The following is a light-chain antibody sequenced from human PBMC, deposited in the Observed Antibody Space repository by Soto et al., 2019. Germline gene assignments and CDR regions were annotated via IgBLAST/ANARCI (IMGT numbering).Light chain of an antibody. CDR1: QSVSSSY. J-gene: IGKJ1*01. CDR2: GAS. Sequence: EIVLTQSPGTLSLSPGERATLSCRASQSVSSSYLAWYQRKPGQAPRLLIYGASSRATGIPDRFSGSGSGTDFTLTISRLEPEDFAVYYCQQYGSSPFWTLGQGTKVDIK. V-gene: IGKV3-20*01. CDR3: QQYGSSPFWT.